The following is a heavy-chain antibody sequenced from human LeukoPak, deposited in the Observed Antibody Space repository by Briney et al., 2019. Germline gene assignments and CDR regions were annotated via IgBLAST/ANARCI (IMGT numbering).Heavy chain of an antibody. CDR1: GFTFSSYW. Sequence: PGGSLRLSCVASGFTFSSYWMHWVRQAPGKGLEWVANIKQDGSEKYYVDSVKGRFTISRDNAKNSLFLQMNSLRAEDTAVYYCATKDGYNFDYWGQGTLVIVSS. CDR3: ATKDGYNFDY. CDR2: IKQDGSEK. D-gene: IGHD5-24*01. J-gene: IGHJ4*02. V-gene: IGHV3-7*01.